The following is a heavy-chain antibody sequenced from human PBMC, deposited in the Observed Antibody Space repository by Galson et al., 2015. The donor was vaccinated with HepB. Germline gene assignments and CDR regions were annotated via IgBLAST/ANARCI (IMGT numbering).Heavy chain of an antibody. CDR1: GFTFNSYS. V-gene: IGHV3-21*01. D-gene: IGHD6-25*01. J-gene: IGHJ6*02. CDR2: ISSSSSYI. Sequence: SLRLSCAASGFTFNSYSMNWVRQAPGKGLKWVSSISSSSSYIYYADSVKGRFTISRDNAKNSLYLQTNSLRAEDTAVYYCARDGVSAVVYYYYYGMDVWGQGTTVTVSS. CDR3: ARDGVSAVVYYYYYGMDV.